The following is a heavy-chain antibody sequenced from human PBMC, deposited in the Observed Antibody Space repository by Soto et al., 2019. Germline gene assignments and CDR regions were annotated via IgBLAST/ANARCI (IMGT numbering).Heavy chain of an antibody. J-gene: IGHJ6*02. Sequence: QVTLKESGPVLVKPTETLTLTCTVSGFSLSNARMCVRWIRQPPGKALEWLAHIFSNDEKSYSTSVKSRLSISKDTSKSQVVLTMTYIDPVDTATYYCARSRMVIGYGMDVWGQGTTVNVSS. CDR2: IFSNDEK. CDR3: ARSRMVIGYGMDV. V-gene: IGHV2-26*01. CDR1: GFSLSNARMC. D-gene: IGHD3-22*01.